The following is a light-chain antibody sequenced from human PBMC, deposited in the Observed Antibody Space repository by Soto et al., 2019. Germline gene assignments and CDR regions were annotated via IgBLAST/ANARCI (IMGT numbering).Light chain of an antibody. CDR3: QKHNSAPWT. CDR1: QGIAKS. CDR2: SAS. J-gene: IGKJ1*01. Sequence: DIQMTQSPSSLSASVGDRVTITCRASQGIAKSLAWYQQKPGKAPKLLIYSASTLQSGVPSRFSGSGSGTDFTLTISSLQPVDVATYYCQKHNSAPWTFGQGTKVEIK. V-gene: IGKV1-27*01.